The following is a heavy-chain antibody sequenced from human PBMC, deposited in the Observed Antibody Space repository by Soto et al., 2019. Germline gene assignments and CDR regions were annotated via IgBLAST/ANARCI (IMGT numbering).Heavy chain of an antibody. CDR2: ISYDGSNK. J-gene: IGHJ6*02. CDR1: GFTFSSYA. V-gene: IGHV3-30-3*01. D-gene: IGHD6-13*01. CDR3: AREARIAAAGTKNYYYYGMDA. Sequence: GGSLRLSCAASGFTFSSYAMHWVRQAPGKGLEWVAVISYDGSNKYYADSVKGRFTISRDNSKNTLYLQMNSLRAEDTAVYYCAREARIAAAGTKNYYYYGMDAWGQGTTVTVSS.